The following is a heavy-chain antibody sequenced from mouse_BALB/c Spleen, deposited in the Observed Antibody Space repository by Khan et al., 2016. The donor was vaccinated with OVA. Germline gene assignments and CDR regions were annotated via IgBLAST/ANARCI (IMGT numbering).Heavy chain of an antibody. CDR1: GYSITSGYY. J-gene: IGHJ3*01. CDR3: ADGDGDYDWFDS. Sequence: VQLKQSGPGLVKPSQSLSFTCFVTGYSITSGYYWNWIRQFPGNKLEWMGYIPYDGSNNYNPSLKNRISITRDTSKNQFFLKLNSVTTEDSATFYCADGDGDYDWFDSWGQGTLVTVSA. D-gene: IGHD2-13*01. CDR2: IPYDGSN. V-gene: IGHV3-6*02.